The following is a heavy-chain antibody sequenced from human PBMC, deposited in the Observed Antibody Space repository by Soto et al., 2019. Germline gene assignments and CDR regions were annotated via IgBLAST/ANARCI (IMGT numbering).Heavy chain of an antibody. CDR2: IIPLFSKT. D-gene: IGHD2-21*02. V-gene: IGHV1-69*01. CDR1: GGTFNNFA. CDR3: AKDQGGVTDSYCYSGMDV. Sequence: QVQLVQSGAEVKKPGSSVKVSCRASGGTFNNFAISWVRQAPGQGLEWMGGIIPLFSKTNSAQKFQGRVTFTADASTSTAYLELGSLRSDDTAVYYCAKDQGGVTDSYCYSGMDVWGQGTKVTVSS. J-gene: IGHJ6*02.